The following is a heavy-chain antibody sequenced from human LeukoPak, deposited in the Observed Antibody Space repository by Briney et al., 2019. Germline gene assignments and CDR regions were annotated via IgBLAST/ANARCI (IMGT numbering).Heavy chain of an antibody. CDR3: AKLLWFGELHYFDY. D-gene: IGHD3-10*01. J-gene: IGHJ4*02. Sequence: AGGSLRLSCAASGFTFSSYGMHGVRQAPGKGLEWVAFIRYDGSNKYYADSVKGRFTISRDNSKNTLYLQMNSLRDEDTAVYYCAKLLWFGELHYFDYWGQGTLVTVSS. CDR2: IRYDGSNK. V-gene: IGHV3-30*02. CDR1: GFTFSSYG.